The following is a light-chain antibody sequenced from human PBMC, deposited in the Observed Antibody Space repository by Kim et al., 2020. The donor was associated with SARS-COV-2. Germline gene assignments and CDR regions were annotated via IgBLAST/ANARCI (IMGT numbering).Light chain of an antibody. J-gene: IGLJ2*01. V-gene: IGLV2-23*02. CDR3: CSHAGRTIYVV. CDR1: SSDIGGYDL. CDR2: EVT. Sequence: SITISCTGTSSDIGGYDLVSWYQQHPGKAPKLMIYEVTKRPSGVSNRFSGSKSGNTASLTISGLQAEDEADYYCCSHAGRTIYVVFGGGTQLTVL.